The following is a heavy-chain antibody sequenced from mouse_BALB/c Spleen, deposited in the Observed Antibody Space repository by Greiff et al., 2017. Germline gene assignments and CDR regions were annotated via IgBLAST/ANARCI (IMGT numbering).Heavy chain of an antibody. CDR3: ARVQYGNFDY. J-gene: IGHJ2*01. Sequence: QVQLKESAAELARPGASVKMSCKASGYTFTSYTMHWVKQRPGQGLEWIGYINPSSGYTNYNQKFKDKATLTADKSSSTAYMQLSSLTSEDSAVYYCARVQYGNFDYWGQGTTLTVSS. V-gene: IGHV1-4*01. CDR1: GYTFTSYT. CDR2: INPSSGYT. D-gene: IGHD2-10*02.